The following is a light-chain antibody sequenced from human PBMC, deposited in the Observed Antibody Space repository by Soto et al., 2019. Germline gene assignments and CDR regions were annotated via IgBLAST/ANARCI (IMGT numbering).Light chain of an antibody. V-gene: IGKV3-20*01. Sequence: EIVLTQSPGTLSLSPGERATLSCRASQSLTNNYFAWYQQKPGRALRLLIDGASTRATGITDRFSGSGSGTDVALTINRLEPEEFGVYYWQQYEAVVTCGQGTKVEI. CDR2: GAS. J-gene: IGKJ1*01. CDR1: QSLTNNY. CDR3: QQYEAVVT.